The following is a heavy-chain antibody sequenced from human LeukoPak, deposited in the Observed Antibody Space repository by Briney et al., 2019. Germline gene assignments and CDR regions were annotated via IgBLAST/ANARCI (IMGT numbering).Heavy chain of an antibody. CDR1: GGSISSSSYY. J-gene: IGHJ6*03. CDR3: ARHFAVGSNYYYYMDV. D-gene: IGHD3-3*01. Sequence: PSETLSLTCTVSGGSISSSSYYWGWIRQPPGKGLEWIGSIYYSGSTYYNPSLKSRVTISVDTSKSQFSLKLSSVTAADTAVFYCARHFAVGSNYYYYMDVWGKGTTVTVSS. CDR2: IYYSGST. V-gene: IGHV4-39*01.